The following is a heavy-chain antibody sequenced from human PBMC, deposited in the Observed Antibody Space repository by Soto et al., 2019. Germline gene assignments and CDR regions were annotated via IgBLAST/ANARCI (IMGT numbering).Heavy chain of an antibody. CDR1: GFSFISYA. CDR3: VRRSYLDY. Sequence: DVELLESGGGLVQPGGSLRLSCAASGFSFISYAMSWVRQAPGKGLEWVSTISGSDGKTFYADSVKGRFSISRDTSKNMFYSQLNKLRGDDTAVYYCVRRSYLDYWGQGTRVTVSS. J-gene: IGHJ4*02. CDR2: ISGSDGKT. D-gene: IGHD3-10*01. V-gene: IGHV3-23*01.